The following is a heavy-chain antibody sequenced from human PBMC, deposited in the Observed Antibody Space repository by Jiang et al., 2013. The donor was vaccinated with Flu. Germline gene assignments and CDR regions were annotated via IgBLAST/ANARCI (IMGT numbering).Heavy chain of an antibody. Sequence: LTCTFSGFSLSSTGMCVSWIRQSPGKALEWLARIDWDDDKYYTTSLKTRLTISKDTSKNQVVLTMTNVDPGDTATYYCARIHSSSYFFDYWGRGTLVTVSS. CDR3: ARIHSSSYFFDY. V-gene: IGHV2-70*11. CDR1: GFSLSSTGMC. CDR2: IDWDDDK. J-gene: IGHJ4*02. D-gene: IGHD6-13*01.